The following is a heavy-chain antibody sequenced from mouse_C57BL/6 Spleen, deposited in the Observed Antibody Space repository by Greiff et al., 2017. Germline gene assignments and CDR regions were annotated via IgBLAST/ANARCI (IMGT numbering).Heavy chain of an antibody. D-gene: IGHD1-1*01. V-gene: IGHV8-8*01. Sequence: QVQLKESGPGILQPSQTLSLSCSSSGFSLSTFGMGVGRIRQPSGKGLEWLAHLWWDDAKYYNTALKRRRTISKDTSKNQVFLKIASVDTADTATYYCARIGYGSSYWYFDVWGTGTTVTVSS. CDR3: ARIGYGSSYWYFDV. CDR1: GFSLSTFGMG. J-gene: IGHJ1*03. CDR2: LWWDDAK.